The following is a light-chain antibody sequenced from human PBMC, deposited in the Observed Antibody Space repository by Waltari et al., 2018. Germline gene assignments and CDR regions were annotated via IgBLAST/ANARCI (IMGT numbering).Light chain of an antibody. CDR2: DVT. Sequence: QSVLTQPASVSGSPGQSITISCTGTNSDVGGYNYVSWYQQYPGKAPRIMIYDVTKRPSGVSNRFSGSKSGNTASLTISGLQAEDEADYYCSSYTSSGTLRIFGGGTKVTAL. V-gene: IGLV2-14*01. CDR1: NSDVGGYNY. J-gene: IGLJ2*01. CDR3: SSYTSSGTLRI.